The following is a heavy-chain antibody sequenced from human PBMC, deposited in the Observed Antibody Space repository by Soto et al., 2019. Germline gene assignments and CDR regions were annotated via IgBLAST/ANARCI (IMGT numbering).Heavy chain of an antibody. V-gene: IGHV3-21*01. J-gene: IGHJ2*01. D-gene: IGHD3-22*01. CDR3: AMPVYYYDSSGYFPDWYFDL. CDR2: ISSSSSYI. CDR1: GFTFSSYS. Sequence: EVQLVESGGGLVKPGGSLRLSCAASGFTFSSYSMNWVRQAPGKGLEWVSSISSSSSYIYYADSVKGRFTISRDNAKNSPYLTMNSLRAEDKAVYYCAMPVYYYDSSGYFPDWYFDLWGRGTMVTVSS.